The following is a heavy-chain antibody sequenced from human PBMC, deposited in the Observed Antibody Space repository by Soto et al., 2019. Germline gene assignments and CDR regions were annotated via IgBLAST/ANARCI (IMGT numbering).Heavy chain of an antibody. J-gene: IGHJ6*02. Sequence: GGSLRLSCAASGFTFSSYSMNWVRQAPGKGLEWVSYISSSSSTIYYADSVKGRFTISRDNAKNSLYLQMNSLRDEDTAVYYCARGGPYCSSPSCYWDYYYGMDVWGQGTTVTVSS. CDR1: GFTFSSYS. V-gene: IGHV3-48*02. D-gene: IGHD2-2*01. CDR2: ISSSSSTI. CDR3: ARGGPYCSSPSCYWDYYYGMDV.